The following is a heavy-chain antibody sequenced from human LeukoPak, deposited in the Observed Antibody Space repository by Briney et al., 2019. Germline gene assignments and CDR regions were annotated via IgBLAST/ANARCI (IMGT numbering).Heavy chain of an antibody. J-gene: IGHJ3*02. CDR3: AKKHDSNTYHTDDAFDI. Sequence: GGSLKLSCAASGFTFSSYGMHWVRQAPGKGLEWVAFIRYDGSNKYYADSVKGRFTISRDSSKSTLYLQMNSLRAEDTAIYYCAKKHDSNTYHTDDAFDIWGQGTMVTVSS. V-gene: IGHV3-30*02. CDR2: IRYDGSNK. CDR1: GFTFSSYG. D-gene: IGHD2/OR15-2a*01.